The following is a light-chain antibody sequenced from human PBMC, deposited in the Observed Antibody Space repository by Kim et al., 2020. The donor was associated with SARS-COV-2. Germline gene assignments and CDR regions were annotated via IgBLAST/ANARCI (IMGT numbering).Light chain of an antibody. CDR2: QDN. J-gene: IGLJ2*01. V-gene: IGLV3-1*01. CDR1: KLGEKY. CDR3: QTWDSTTVI. Sequence: SGSPGQTARITCSGVKLGEKYTSWYQHKSGQSPVVVIYQDNKRPSGMTERFSGSSSGNTATLTISGTQPMDEADYYCQTWDSTTVIFGGGTQLTVL.